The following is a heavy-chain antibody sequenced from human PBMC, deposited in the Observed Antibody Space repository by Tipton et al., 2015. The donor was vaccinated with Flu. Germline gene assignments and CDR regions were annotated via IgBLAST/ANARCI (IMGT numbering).Heavy chain of an antibody. D-gene: IGHD3-10*01. CDR3: ARRGEKLILDS. Sequence: TLSLTCTVSGGSFGSGNYYWNWIRQPPGKGLEWIGHLYNTVGPNYNYNPSLKSRVTITVDTSKNQFSLNVNSVTAADTAVYYCARRGEKLILDSWGQGILVTVSS. J-gene: IGHJ4*02. V-gene: IGHV4-61*01. CDR1: GGSFGSGNYY. CDR2: LYNTVGPNY.